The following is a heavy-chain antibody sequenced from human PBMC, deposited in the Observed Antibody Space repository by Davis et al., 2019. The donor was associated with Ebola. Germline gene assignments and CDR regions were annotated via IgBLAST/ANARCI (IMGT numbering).Heavy chain of an antibody. CDR1: GGSFSGYY. D-gene: IGHD3-3*01. CDR3: ARVSYYDFWSGYPNYYGMDV. V-gene: IGHV4-34*01. J-gene: IGHJ6*02. Sequence: SETLSLTCAVYGGSFSGYYWSWIRQPPGKGLEWIGEINHSGSTNYNPSLKSRVTISVDTSKNQFSLKLSSVTAADTAVYYCARVSYYDFWSGYPNYYGMDVWGQGTTVTVSS. CDR2: INHSGST.